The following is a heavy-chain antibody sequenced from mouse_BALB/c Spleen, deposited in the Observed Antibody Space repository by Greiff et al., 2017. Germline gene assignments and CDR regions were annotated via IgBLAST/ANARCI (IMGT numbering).Heavy chain of an antibody. V-gene: IGHV5-17*02. CDR3: ARFQLYEYDYGPYYAMDY. J-gene: IGHJ4*01. CDR2: ISSGSSTI. CDR1: GFTFSSFG. Sequence: VQLKESGGGLVQPGGSRKLSCAASGFTFSSFGMHWVRQAPEKGLEWVAYISSGSSTIYYADTVKGRFTISRDNPKNTLFLQMTSLRSEDTAMYYCARFQLYEYDYGPYYAMDYWGQGTSVTVSA. D-gene: IGHD2-4*01.